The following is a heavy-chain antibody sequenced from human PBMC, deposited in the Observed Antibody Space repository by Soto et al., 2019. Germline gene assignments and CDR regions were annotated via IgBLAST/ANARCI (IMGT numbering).Heavy chain of an antibody. CDR2: VYRSGGT. J-gene: IGHJ4*02. CDR3: ARARATIAAAAIFDC. CDR1: GGSISTSNW. V-gene: IGHV4-4*02. D-gene: IGHD6-13*01. Sequence: QVQLQESGPGLVKPSGTLSLTCAVSGGSISTSNWWSWVRQPPGKGLEWIGAVYRSGGTNYNPSLESPLTISVDKSKIQFSLKLTSVPAADTAVYSCARARATIAAAAIFDCWGQGTLVTVSS.